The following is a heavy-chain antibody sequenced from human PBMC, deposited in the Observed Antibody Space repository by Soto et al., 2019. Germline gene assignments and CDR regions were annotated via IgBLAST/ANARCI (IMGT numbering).Heavy chain of an antibody. J-gene: IGHJ5*02. V-gene: IGHV4-30-4*01. Sequence: QVQLQESGPGLVKPSQTLSLTCTVSGGSISSGDYYWSWIRQPPGKGLEWIGYIYYSGSTYYNPSLKRRVTISVDTSKTQFSLKLSSVTAADTAVYYCARTRILYSGGFDPWGQGTLVTVSS. CDR2: IYYSGST. CDR1: GGSISSGDYY. D-gene: IGHD2-8*01. CDR3: ARTRILYSGGFDP.